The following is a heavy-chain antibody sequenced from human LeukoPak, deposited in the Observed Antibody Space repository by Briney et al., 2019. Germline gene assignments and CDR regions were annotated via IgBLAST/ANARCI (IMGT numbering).Heavy chain of an antibody. Sequence: GGSLRLSCAASGFSFSTYSMNWVRQAPGKGLEWVSRVNSDGSTTDYADSVKGRFTISRDNAKNTLYLQMNSLRADDTAIYYCTRNVLGYGDWDIWGQGTLVTVSS. CDR3: TRNVLGYGDWDI. CDR1: GFSFSTYS. CDR2: VNSDGSTT. D-gene: IGHD4-17*01. V-gene: IGHV3-74*01. J-gene: IGHJ4*02.